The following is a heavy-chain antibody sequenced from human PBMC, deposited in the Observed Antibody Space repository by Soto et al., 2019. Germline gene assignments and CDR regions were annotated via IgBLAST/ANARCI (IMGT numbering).Heavy chain of an antibody. J-gene: IGHJ4*02. CDR3: ASFSYDFWSGFVF. CDR2: ISSSSSYI. CDR1: GFTFSSYS. Sequence: VQLVESGGGLVKPGGSLRLSCAASGFTFSSYSMNWVRQAPGKGLEWVSSISSSSSYIYYADSVKGRFTISRDNAKNSLYLQMNSLRAEDTAVYYCASFSYDFWSGFVFWGQGTLVTVSS. D-gene: IGHD3-3*01. V-gene: IGHV3-21*01.